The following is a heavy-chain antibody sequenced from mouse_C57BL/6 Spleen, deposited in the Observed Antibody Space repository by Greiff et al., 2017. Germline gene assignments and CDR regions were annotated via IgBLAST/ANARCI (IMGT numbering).Heavy chain of an antibody. CDR3: TLYYDYDY. V-gene: IGHV14-4*01. D-gene: IGHD2-4*01. CDR2: IDPENGDT. Sequence: VQLQQSGAELVRPGASVKLSCTASGFNIKDDYMHWVKQRPEQGLEWIGWIDPENGDTEYASKFQGKATITADTSSNTAYLQLSILTSEDTAVYYCTLYYDYDYWGQGTTLTVSS. CDR1: GFNIKDDY. J-gene: IGHJ2*01.